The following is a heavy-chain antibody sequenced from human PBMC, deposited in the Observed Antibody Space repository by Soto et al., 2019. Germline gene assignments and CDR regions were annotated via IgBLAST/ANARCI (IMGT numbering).Heavy chain of an antibody. D-gene: IGHD6-19*01. V-gene: IGHV3-66*01. J-gene: IGHJ6*03. CDR3: AGGASGWSPYYFCFMDV. CDR1: GFNVSTNY. Sequence: EVQLVESGGGLVQPGGSLRLSCAASGFNVSTNYMSWVRQAPGKGLEWVSVIYRGGSAYYADSLKGRFTLSRDTSKNTLYLQMKSLGAEDTAVYYCAGGASGWSPYYFCFMDVWGKGTTVAVSS. CDR2: IYRGGSA.